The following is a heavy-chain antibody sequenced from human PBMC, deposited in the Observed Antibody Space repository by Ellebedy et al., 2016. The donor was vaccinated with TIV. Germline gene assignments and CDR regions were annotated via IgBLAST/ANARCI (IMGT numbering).Heavy chain of an antibody. CDR1: GFSFRSYW. CDR3: ARRGSYGDYAVQVNSWFDR. J-gene: IGHJ5*02. CDR2: IYQDGSTK. Sequence: GGSLRLSCVASGFSFRSYWMSWARQAPGKGLEWVANIYQDGSTKYYVDSVKGRFTISRDNAKNSLFLQMNSLRVEDTAVYYCARRGSYGDYAVQVNSWFDRWGRGTLVSVSS. V-gene: IGHV3-7*01. D-gene: IGHD3-16*01.